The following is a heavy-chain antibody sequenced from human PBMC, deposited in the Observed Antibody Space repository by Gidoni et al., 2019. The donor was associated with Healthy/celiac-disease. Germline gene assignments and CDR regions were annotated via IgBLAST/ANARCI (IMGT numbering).Heavy chain of an antibody. CDR3: ARDLYGSGSYYNVYYYYGMDV. CDR2: INPNSGGT. V-gene: IGHV1-2*04. Sequence: QVQLVQSGAEVKKPGASVKVSCKASGYTFTGYYMHWVRQAPGQGLEWMGWINPNSGGTNYAQKFQGWVTMTRDTSISTAYMELSRLRSDDTAVYYCARDLYGSGSYYNVYYYYGMDVWGQGTTVTVSS. D-gene: IGHD3-10*01. CDR1: GYTFTGYY. J-gene: IGHJ6*02.